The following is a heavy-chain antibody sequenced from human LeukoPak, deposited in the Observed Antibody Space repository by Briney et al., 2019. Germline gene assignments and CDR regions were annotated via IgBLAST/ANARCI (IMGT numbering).Heavy chain of an antibody. CDR1: GGTFSSYT. J-gene: IGHJ4*02. Sequence: ASVKVFCKASGGTFSSYTISWVRQAPGQGLEWMGRIIPILGIANYAQKFQGRVTITADKSTSTAYMELSSLRSEDTAVYYCARDRGDGYNYSPFDYWGQGTLVTVSS. D-gene: IGHD5-24*01. CDR2: IIPILGIA. CDR3: ARDRGDGYNYSPFDY. V-gene: IGHV1-69*04.